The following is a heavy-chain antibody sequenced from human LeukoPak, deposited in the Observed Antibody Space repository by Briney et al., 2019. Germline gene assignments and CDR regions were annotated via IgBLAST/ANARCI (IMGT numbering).Heavy chain of an antibody. CDR2: IWHDGSHK. Sequence: GGSLRLSCAASGFAFNTYAMHWVRQAPGQGLEWVALIWHDGSHKFYSNSVRGRFTISRDNSKNTVSLQMNNLRPEDTAVYYCAREIFGSGGYPDFWGQGTLVTVSS. CDR3: AREIFGSGGYPDF. D-gene: IGHD3-10*01. CDR1: GFAFNTYA. V-gene: IGHV3-33*01. J-gene: IGHJ4*02.